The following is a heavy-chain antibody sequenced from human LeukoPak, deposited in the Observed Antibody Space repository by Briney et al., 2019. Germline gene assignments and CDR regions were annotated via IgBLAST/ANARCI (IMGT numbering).Heavy chain of an antibody. V-gene: IGHV4-39*01. D-gene: IGHD4-11*01. CDR2: IYYSGST. J-gene: IGHJ6*03. CDR3: VTTVTSDDYFYYMDV. Sequence: SETLSLTCTVSGGSISSSSYYWGWIRQPPGKGLEWIGSIYYSGSTYYNPSLKSRVTISVDTSKNQFSLKLSSVTAADTAVYYCVTTVTSDDYFYYMDVWGKGTTVTVSS. CDR1: GGSISSSSYY.